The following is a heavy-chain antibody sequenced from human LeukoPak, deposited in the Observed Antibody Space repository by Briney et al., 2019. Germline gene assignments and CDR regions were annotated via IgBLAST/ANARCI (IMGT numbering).Heavy chain of an antibody. D-gene: IGHD3-9*01. CDR1: GFTFSSYE. CDR2: ISSSGSTI. CDR3: ARVRGYYNR. V-gene: IGHV3-48*03. J-gene: IGHJ4*02. Sequence: YPGGSLRLSCAASGFTFSSYEMNWVRQAPGKGLEWVSYISSSGSTIYYADSVKGRFTISRDNAKNSLYLQMNRLRAEDTAVYYCARVRGYYNRWGQGTLVTVSS.